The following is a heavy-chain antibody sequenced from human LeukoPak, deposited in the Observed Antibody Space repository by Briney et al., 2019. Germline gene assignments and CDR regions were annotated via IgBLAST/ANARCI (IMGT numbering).Heavy chain of an antibody. CDR2: IKHDGST. CDR3: ARDGGSYYFDY. CDR1: GGSFSGDF. V-gene: IGHV4-34*01. J-gene: IGHJ4*02. Sequence: SETLSLTCAVYGGSFSGDFWSWIRQSPGKGLEWIGEIKHDGSTTYNPSLKRRVTISVDTSKNQFSLKLSSVTAADTAVYYCARDGGSYYFDYWGQGTLVTVSS. D-gene: IGHD1-26*01.